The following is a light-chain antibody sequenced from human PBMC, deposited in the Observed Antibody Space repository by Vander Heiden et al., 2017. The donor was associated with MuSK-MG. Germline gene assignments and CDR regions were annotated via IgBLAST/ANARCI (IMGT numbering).Light chain of an antibody. CDR3: LLSYSDSVV. J-gene: IGLJ2*01. CDR1: TGPVSSTHF. CDR2: DTN. V-gene: IGLV7-46*01. Sequence: QAVVSQKPSLTVSPGGTVTLTCGSSTGPVSSTHFPYWFQKKPGQAPRTLIYDTNNKHSWTPARFSGSLLGGQAALTLSGAQPEDEAEYYCLLSYSDSVVFGGGTKLTVL.